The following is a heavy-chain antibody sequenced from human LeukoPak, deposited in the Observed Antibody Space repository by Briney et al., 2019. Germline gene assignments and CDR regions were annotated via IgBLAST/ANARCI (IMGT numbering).Heavy chain of an antibody. CDR3: ANSGHDYDRRGYYLDVALGGT. V-gene: IGHV3-23*01. Sequence: GGSLRLSCAASGFTFSSYAMYWVRQAPGKGLEWVSGIFGSGGSTHYADSVKGRFTISRDNSKNTVYLQMNSLRAEDTAVYFCANSGHDYDRRGYYLDVALGGTWGQGTLVTVSS. CDR1: GFTFSSYA. CDR2: IFGSGGST. J-gene: IGHJ5*02. D-gene: IGHD3-22*01.